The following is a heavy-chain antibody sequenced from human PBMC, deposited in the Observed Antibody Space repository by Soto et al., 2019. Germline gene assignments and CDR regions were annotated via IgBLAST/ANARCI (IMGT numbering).Heavy chain of an antibody. J-gene: IGHJ3*02. CDR1: GFTFSSYS. CDR2: ISSSSSTI. D-gene: IGHD2-21*02. Sequence: QPGGSLRLSCAASGFTFSSYSMNWVRQAPGKGLEWVSYISSSSSTIYYADSVKGRFTISRDNAKNSLYLQMNSLRDEDTAVYYCARDRGVGGNSSAFDIWGQGTMVTVSS. CDR3: ARDRGVGGNSSAFDI. V-gene: IGHV3-48*02.